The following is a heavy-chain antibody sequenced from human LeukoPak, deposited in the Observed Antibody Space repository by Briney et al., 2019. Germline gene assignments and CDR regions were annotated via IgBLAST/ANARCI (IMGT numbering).Heavy chain of an antibody. CDR3: AELGITMIGGV. CDR2: ISSRSRTI. D-gene: IGHD3-10*02. Sequence: GGSLRLSCAASGFTFSSYSMNWVRQAPGKGLEWVSYISSRSRTIYYADSVKGRFTISRDNAKNSLYLQMNSLRAEDTAVYYCAELGITMIGGVWGKGTTVTISS. CDR1: GFTFSSYS. V-gene: IGHV3-48*04. J-gene: IGHJ6*04.